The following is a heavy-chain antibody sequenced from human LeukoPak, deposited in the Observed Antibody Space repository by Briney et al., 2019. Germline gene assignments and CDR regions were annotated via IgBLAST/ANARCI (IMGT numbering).Heavy chain of an antibody. CDR1: GYTFTSNY. D-gene: IGHD5-24*01. J-gene: IGHJ5*02. Sequence: ASVKVSCKSSGYTFTSNYMHWVRQAPGQGLEWMGVINPTGGSTSYAHKFQGRITLTRDMSTSTDYLELSSRRSDDTAVYYCARDISVRDAAWWFNPWGQGTLVTVSS. CDR3: ARDISVRDAAWWFNP. CDR2: INPTGGST. V-gene: IGHV1-46*01.